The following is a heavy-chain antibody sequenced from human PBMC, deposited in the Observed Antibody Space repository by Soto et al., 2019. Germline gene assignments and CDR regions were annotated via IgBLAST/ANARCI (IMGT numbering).Heavy chain of an antibody. CDR3: SRMGGCFLVS. J-gene: IGHJ5*01. CDR1: GGTFSSYA. V-gene: IGHV1-69*06. D-gene: IGHD1-26*01. CDR2: IIPIFGAT. Sequence: QVQLVQSGAEVKKPGSSVKVSCKASGGTFSSYAITWVRQAPGQGLDWMGEIIPIFGATNFAQKFQGRVMITADKSTTTAYMELSSLTSEDTAVYYCSRMGGCFLVSWGQGTLVTVSS.